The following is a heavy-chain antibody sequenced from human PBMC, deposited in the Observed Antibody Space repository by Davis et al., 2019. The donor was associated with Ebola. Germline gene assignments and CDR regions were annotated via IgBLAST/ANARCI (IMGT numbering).Heavy chain of an antibody. CDR1: GFTFSSYG. CDR2: ISYDGSNK. Sequence: GEYLKISCAAPGFTFSSYGMHWVRQAPGKGLEWVAVISYDGSNKYYADSVKGRFTISRDNSKNTLYLQMNSLRAEDTAVYYCAKSDYGDYYFDYWGQGTLVTVSS. V-gene: IGHV3-30*18. CDR3: AKSDYGDYYFDY. D-gene: IGHD4-17*01. J-gene: IGHJ4*02.